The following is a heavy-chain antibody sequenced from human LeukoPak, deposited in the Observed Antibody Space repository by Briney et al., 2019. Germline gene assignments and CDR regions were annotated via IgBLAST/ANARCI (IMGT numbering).Heavy chain of an antibody. CDR3: ARASPRSANFDY. J-gene: IGHJ4*02. CDR1: GFSFNSDW. CDR2: IKQDGSEK. Sequence: GGSLRLSCAASGFSFNSDWMDWVRQAPGKGLEWVANIKQDGSEKYYVDSVKGRFTISRDNAKNSLYLQMNSLRAEDTAVYYCARASPRSANFDYWGQGTLVTVSS. V-gene: IGHV3-7*01.